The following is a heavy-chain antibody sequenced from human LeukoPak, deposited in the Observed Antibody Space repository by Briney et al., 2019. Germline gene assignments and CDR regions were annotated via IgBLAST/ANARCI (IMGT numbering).Heavy chain of an antibody. Sequence: ASVTVSCKASGYTFSSYGISWVRQAPGQGLEWMGWISPYNGNTNNAQKLQGRVTMTTDTSTSTAYMELRSLRSDDTAVYYCARSGDSSGSAAFDIWGQGTMVTVSS. V-gene: IGHV1-18*01. CDR3: ARSGDSSGSAAFDI. J-gene: IGHJ3*02. CDR2: ISPYNGNT. CDR1: GYTFSSYG. D-gene: IGHD3-22*01.